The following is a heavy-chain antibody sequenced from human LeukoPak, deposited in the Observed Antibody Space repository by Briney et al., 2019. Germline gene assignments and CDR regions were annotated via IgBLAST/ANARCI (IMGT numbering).Heavy chain of an antibody. J-gene: IGHJ4*02. CDR3: ARSYSSSWYDYFDY. CDR2: ISSSSSTI. V-gene: IGHV3-48*02. D-gene: IGHD6-13*01. CDR1: GFTFSSYS. Sequence: GGSLRLSCAASGFTFSSYSMNWVRQAPGKGLEWVSYISSSSSTIYYADSVKGRFTISRDNAKNSLYLQMNSLRDEDTAVYYCARSYSSSWYDYFDYWGQGTLVTVSS.